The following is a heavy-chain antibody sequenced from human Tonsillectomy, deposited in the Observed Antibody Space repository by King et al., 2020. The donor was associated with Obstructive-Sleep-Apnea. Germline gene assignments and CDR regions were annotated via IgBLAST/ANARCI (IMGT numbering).Heavy chain of an antibody. CDR2: ISSSSSTI. J-gene: IGHJ4*02. CDR3: ARIYYYDSSGYYDYFDY. Sequence: VQLVESGGGLVQPGGSLRLSCAASGFTFSSYSMNWVRQAPGKGLEWVSYISSSSSTIYYADSVKGRFTISRDNAKNSLYLQMNSLRAEDTAVYYCARIYYYDSSGYYDYFDYWGQGPLVTVSS. CDR1: GFTFSSYS. D-gene: IGHD3-22*01. V-gene: IGHV3-48*04.